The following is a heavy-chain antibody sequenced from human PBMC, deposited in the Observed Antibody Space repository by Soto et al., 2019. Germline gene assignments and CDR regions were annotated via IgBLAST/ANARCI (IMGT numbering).Heavy chain of an antibody. V-gene: IGHV3-48*01. J-gene: IGHJ5*02. CDR3: ARDGLLAVAGWFDP. Sequence: EVQLVESGGGLVQPGGSLRLSCAASGFTFSSYSMNWVRQAPGKGLEWVSYISSSSSTIYYADSVKGRFTISRDNAKNSLYLQMNSLRAEDTAVYDCARDGLLAVAGWFDPWGQGTLVTVSS. CDR2: ISSSSSTI. CDR1: GFTFSSYS. D-gene: IGHD6-19*01.